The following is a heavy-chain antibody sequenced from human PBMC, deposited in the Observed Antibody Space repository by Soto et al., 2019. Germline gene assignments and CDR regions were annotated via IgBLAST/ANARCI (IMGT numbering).Heavy chain of an antibody. CDR2: IIPILGIA. J-gene: IGHJ4*02. D-gene: IGHD3-10*01. CDR1: GGTFSSYT. Sequence: QVQLVQSGAEVKKPGSSVKVSCKASGGTFSSYTISWLRQAPGQGLEWMGRIIPILGIANYAQKFQGRVTITADKSTSTAYMELSSLRSEDTAVYYCARDSSNYYGSGIIDYWGQGTLVTVSS. V-gene: IGHV1-69*08. CDR3: ARDSSNYYGSGIIDY.